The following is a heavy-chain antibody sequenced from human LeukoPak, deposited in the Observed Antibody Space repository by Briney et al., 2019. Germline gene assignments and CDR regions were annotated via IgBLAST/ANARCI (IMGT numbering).Heavy chain of an antibody. CDR3: ARDVEARTWGLGNY. Sequence: ASVKVSCKASGYTFTGYYMHWVRRAPGQGLEWMGRINPNSGGTNYAQKFQGRVTVTSDTSISTAYMELNNLRSDDTAVYYCARDVEARTWGLGNYWGQGTLVTVSS. D-gene: IGHD7-27*01. CDR1: GYTFTGYY. J-gene: IGHJ4*02. CDR2: INPNSGGT. V-gene: IGHV1-2*06.